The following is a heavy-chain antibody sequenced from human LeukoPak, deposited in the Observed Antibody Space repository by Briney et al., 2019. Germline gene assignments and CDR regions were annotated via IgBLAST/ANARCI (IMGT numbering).Heavy chain of an antibody. V-gene: IGHV3-30*18. CDR1: GYTLTELS. Sequence: SCKVSGYTLTELSMHWVRQAPGKGLEWVAVISYDGSNKYYADSVKGRFTISRDNSKNTLYLQMNSLRAEDTAVYYCAEDRDVGSGDFDYWGQGTLVTVSS. D-gene: IGHD1-26*01. CDR3: AEDRDVGSGDFDY. CDR2: ISYDGSNK. J-gene: IGHJ4*02.